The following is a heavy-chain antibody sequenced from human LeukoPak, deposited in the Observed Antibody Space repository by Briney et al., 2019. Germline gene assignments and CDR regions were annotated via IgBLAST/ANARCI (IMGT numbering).Heavy chain of an antibody. D-gene: IGHD3-10*01. V-gene: IGHV4-39*01. CDR3: ARHLRRYYGFDY. CDR2: INHSGST. CDR1: GGSISSSSYY. Sequence: PSETLSLTCTVSGGSISSSSYYWGWIRQPPGKGLEWIGEINHSGSTNYNPSLKSRVTISVDTSKNQFSLKLSSVTAADTAVYYCARHLRRYYGFDYWGQGTLVTVSS. J-gene: IGHJ4*02.